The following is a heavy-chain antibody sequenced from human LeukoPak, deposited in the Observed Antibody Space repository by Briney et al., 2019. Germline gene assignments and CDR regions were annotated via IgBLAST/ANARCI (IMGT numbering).Heavy chain of an antibody. CDR1: GFTFSDYA. CDR2: IRGTPYGVTK. J-gene: IGHJ4*02. V-gene: IGHV3-49*03. Sequence: PGGSLRLSCAASGFTFSDYAMSWFRQAPGKELEWVAWIRGTPYGVTKECAASVKGRFTISRDDSKSIAYLQMNSLKTENTAVYYCTRAGKPPYFDYWGQGTLVIVSS. CDR3: TRAGKPPYFDY.